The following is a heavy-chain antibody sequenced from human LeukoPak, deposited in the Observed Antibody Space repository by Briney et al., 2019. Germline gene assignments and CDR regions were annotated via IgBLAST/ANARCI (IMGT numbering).Heavy chain of an antibody. CDR3: ARWDPSSETFDY. CDR1: GGSISSYY. D-gene: IGHD6-6*01. Sequence: PSETLSLTCTVSGGSISSYYWSWIRQPPGKGLEWIGYIYYSGSTNYNPSLKSRVTISVDTSKYQFSLKLSSVTAADTAVYYCARWDPSSETFDYWGQGTLVTVSS. CDR2: IYYSGST. J-gene: IGHJ4*02. V-gene: IGHV4-59*08.